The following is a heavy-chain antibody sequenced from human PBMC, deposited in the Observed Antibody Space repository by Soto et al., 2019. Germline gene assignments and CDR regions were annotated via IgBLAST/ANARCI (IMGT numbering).Heavy chain of an antibody. V-gene: IGHV4-30-4*01. CDR2: IYYSGST. J-gene: IGHJ5*02. D-gene: IGHD2-2*01. CDR1: GGSISSGDYY. CDR3: ARGRVVVPAAVMFNCLDP. Sequence: SETLSLTCTVSGGSISSGDYYWSWIRQPPGKGLEWIGYIYYSGSTYYNPSLKSRVTISVDTSKNQFSLKMSSVTAADTAVYYCARGRVVVPAAVMFNCLDPWGQGALVTVSS.